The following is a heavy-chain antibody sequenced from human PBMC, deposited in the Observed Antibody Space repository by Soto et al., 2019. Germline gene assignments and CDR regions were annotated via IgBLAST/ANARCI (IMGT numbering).Heavy chain of an antibody. CDR1: GGSISSGGYY. CDR3: ARVRGYSQHGSYYYYGMDV. CDR2: IYYSGST. J-gene: IGHJ6*02. V-gene: IGHV4-31*03. D-gene: IGHD5-18*01. Sequence: QVQLQESGPGLVKPSQTLSLTCTVSGGSISSGGYYWSWIRQHPGKGLEWIGYIYYSGSTYYNPSPXGRVTIAVDTXXNXFXQKLSSVTAADTAVYYCARVRGYSQHGSYYYYGMDVWGQGTTVTVSS.